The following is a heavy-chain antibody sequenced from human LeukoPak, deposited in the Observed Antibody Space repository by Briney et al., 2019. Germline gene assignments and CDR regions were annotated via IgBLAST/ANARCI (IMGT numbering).Heavy chain of an antibody. CDR2: INHSGST. J-gene: IGHJ4*02. D-gene: IGHD3-10*01. V-gene: IGHV4-39*07. Sequence: SETLSLTCTVSGGSISSSSYYWGWIRQPPGKGLEWIGEINHSGSTNYNPSLKSRVTISVDTSKNQFSLKLSSVTAADTAVYYCGGRGVIRQFDYWGQGTLVTVSS. CDR1: GGSISSSSYY. CDR3: GGRGVIRQFDY.